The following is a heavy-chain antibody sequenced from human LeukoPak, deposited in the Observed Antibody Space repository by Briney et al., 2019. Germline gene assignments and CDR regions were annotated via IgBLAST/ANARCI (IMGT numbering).Heavy chain of an antibody. D-gene: IGHD3-10*01. Sequence: GASVKVSCKASGGTFSSYAISWVRQAPGQGLEWMGRIIPILGIANYAQKFQGRVTITADKSTSTAYMELSSLRSEDTAVYYCATYVPYSGANAFDIWGQGTMVTVSS. V-gene: IGHV1-69*04. CDR1: GGTFSSYA. J-gene: IGHJ3*02. CDR3: ATYVPYSGANAFDI. CDR2: IIPILGIA.